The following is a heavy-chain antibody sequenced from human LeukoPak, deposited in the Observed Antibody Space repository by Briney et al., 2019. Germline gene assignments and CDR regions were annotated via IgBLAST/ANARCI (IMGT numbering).Heavy chain of an antibody. Sequence: SETLSLTCAVYGXSFSGYYWSRIRQPPGKGLEWIGEINHSGSTNYNPSLKSRVTISVDTSKNQFSLKLRSVTAADTAVYYCARDSMVRGVTRTIDYWGQGTLVTVSS. CDR2: INHSGST. CDR1: GXSFSGYY. D-gene: IGHD3-10*01. V-gene: IGHV4-34*01. J-gene: IGHJ4*02. CDR3: ARDSMVRGVTRTIDY.